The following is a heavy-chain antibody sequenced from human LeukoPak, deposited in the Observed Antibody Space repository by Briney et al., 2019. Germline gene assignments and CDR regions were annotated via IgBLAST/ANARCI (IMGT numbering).Heavy chain of an antibody. V-gene: IGHV1-69*05. D-gene: IGHD2-2*01. CDR1: GGTFSSYA. Sequence: SVKVSCKASGGTFSSYAISWVRQAPGQGLEWMGGIIPIFGTANYAQKFQGRVTITTDESTSTAYMELSSLRSEDTAVYYCARRDGLASPFDYWGQGTLVTVSS. J-gene: IGHJ4*02. CDR2: IIPIFGTA. CDR3: ARRDGLASPFDY.